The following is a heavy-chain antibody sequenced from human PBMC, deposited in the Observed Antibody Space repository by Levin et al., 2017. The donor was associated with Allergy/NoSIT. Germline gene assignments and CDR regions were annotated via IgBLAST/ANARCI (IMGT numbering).Heavy chain of an antibody. CDR3: AKDSRGELLPQYYFDY. Sequence: GESLKISCAASGFTFSSYGMHWVRQAPGKGLEWVAVISYDGSNKYYADSVKGRFTISRDNSKNTLYLQMNSLRAEDTAVYYCAKDSRGELLPQYYFDYWGQGTLVTVSS. J-gene: IGHJ4*02. CDR2: ISYDGSNK. CDR1: GFTFSSYG. V-gene: IGHV3-30*18. D-gene: IGHD1-26*01.